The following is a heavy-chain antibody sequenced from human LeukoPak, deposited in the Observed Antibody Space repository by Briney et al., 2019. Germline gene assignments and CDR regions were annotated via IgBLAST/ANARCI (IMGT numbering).Heavy chain of an antibody. Sequence: GGSLRLSCAASGFTFSSYWMSWVRQAPGKGLEWVANIKQDGSEKYYVDSVKGRFTISRDSAKNSLYLQMNSLRAEDTAVYYCAREYYDFWSGYYWYYFDYWGQGTLVTVSS. D-gene: IGHD3-3*01. CDR2: IKQDGSEK. CDR1: GFTFSSYW. V-gene: IGHV3-7*05. J-gene: IGHJ4*02. CDR3: AREYYDFWSGYYWYYFDY.